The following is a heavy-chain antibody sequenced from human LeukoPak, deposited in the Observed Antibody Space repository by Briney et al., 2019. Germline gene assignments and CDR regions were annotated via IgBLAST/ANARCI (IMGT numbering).Heavy chain of an antibody. V-gene: IGHV1-18*01. CDR2: ISAYNGNT. CDR1: GYTFTSYG. Sequence: ASVKVSCKASGYTFTSYGISWVRQAPGQGLEWMGWISAYNGNTNYAQKPQGRVTMTTDTSTSTAYMELRSLRSDDTAVYYCARGEYYYDSSGYFDYWGQGTPVTVSS. D-gene: IGHD3-22*01. CDR3: ARGEYYYDSSGYFDY. J-gene: IGHJ4*02.